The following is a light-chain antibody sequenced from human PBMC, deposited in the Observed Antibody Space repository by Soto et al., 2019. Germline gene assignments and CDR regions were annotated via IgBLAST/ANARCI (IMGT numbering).Light chain of an antibody. CDR1: QSVSSSY. CDR3: QQYNDWPLT. V-gene: IGKV3-15*01. J-gene: IGKJ1*01. Sequence: EIVLTQSPGTLSLSPGERATLSCRASQSVSSSYLAWYQQKPGQAPRLLIYGAFTRATGIPARFSGTGSGTEFTLTIGSLQSEDFALYYCQQYNDWPLTFGQGTKVDIK. CDR2: GAF.